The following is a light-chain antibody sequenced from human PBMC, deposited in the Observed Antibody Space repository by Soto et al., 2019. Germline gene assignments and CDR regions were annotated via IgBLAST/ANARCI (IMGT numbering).Light chain of an antibody. CDR1: QSVRSDY. CDR2: GAS. J-gene: IGKJ5*01. CDR3: QQYGDSPRT. Sequence: EIVLTQSPGTLSLSPGERATLSCRASQSVRSDYLAWYQQKPGQAPRLHIYGASTRATGIPDRFTGSGSGTDFTLTISRLEPEDFAVYYCQQYGDSPRTFGQGTRLETK. V-gene: IGKV3-20*01.